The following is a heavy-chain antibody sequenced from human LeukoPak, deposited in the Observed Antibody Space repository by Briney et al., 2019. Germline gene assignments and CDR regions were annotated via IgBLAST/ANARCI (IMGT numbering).Heavy chain of an antibody. Sequence: GRSLRLSCAASGFTFSSYGTHWVRQAPGKGLEWVAVIWYDGSNKYYADSVKGRFTISRDNSKNTLYLQMDSLRAEDTAVYYCAKGDSSSYDWFDPWGQGTLVTVSS. V-gene: IGHV3-33*06. D-gene: IGHD6-13*01. CDR2: IWYDGSNK. CDR3: AKGDSSSYDWFDP. CDR1: GFTFSSYG. J-gene: IGHJ5*02.